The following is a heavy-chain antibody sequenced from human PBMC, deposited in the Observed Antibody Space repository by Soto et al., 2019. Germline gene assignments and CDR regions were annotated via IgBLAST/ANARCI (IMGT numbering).Heavy chain of an antibody. CDR2: FDPEDGET. CDR3: ATDSYSSVTTWFDP. V-gene: IGHV1-24*01. Sequence: ASVKVSFKVSGYTLTELSMHWVRQAPGKGLEWMGGFDPEDGETIYAQKFQGRVTMTEDTSTDTAYMELSSLRSEDTAVYYCATDSYSSVTTWFDPWGQGTLVTVSS. CDR1: GYTLTELS. J-gene: IGHJ5*02. D-gene: IGHD3-22*01.